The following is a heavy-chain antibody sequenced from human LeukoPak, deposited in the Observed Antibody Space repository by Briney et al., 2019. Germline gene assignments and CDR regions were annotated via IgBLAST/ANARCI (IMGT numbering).Heavy chain of an antibody. Sequence: GGFLRLSCAASGFTFSSYGMHWVRQAPGKGLEWVAVIWYDGSNKYYADSVKGRFTISRDNSKNTLYLQMNSLRAEDTAVYYCARISSIRAYYFDYWGQGTLVTVSS. V-gene: IGHV3-33*01. CDR2: IWYDGSNK. CDR3: ARISSIRAYYFDY. CDR1: GFTFSSYG. D-gene: IGHD2-21*01. J-gene: IGHJ4*02.